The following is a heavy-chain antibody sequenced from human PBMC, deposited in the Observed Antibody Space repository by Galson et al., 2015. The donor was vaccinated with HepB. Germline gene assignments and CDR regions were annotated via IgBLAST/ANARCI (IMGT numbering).Heavy chain of an antibody. CDR1: GDSVSSNSAA. D-gene: IGHD6-19*01. V-gene: IGHV6-1*01. CDR2: TYYRSKWYN. CDR3: ARTSQHSTGNGFDV. J-gene: IGHJ3*01. Sequence: CAISGDSVSSNSAAWNWIRQSPSRGLEWLGRTYYRSKWYNDDAVSVKSRIIISPDTSKNQFFLQLNSVTPEDTAEYFCARTSQHSTGNGFDVWGQGTMVTVSS.